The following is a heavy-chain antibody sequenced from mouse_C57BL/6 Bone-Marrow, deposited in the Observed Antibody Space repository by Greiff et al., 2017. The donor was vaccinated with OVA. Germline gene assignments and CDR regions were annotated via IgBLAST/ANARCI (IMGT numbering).Heavy chain of an antibody. CDR1: GFNIKDDY. CDR3: TGSSLWYFDV. D-gene: IGHD1-1*01. CDR2: IDPENGDT. Sequence: EVQLQQSGAELVRPGASVKLSCTASGFNIKDDYMHWVKQRPEQGLEWIGWIDPENGDTEYASKFQGKATITADTSSNTAYLQLSSLTSEDTAVYYCTGSSLWYFDVWGTGTTVTVSS. V-gene: IGHV14-4*01. J-gene: IGHJ1*03.